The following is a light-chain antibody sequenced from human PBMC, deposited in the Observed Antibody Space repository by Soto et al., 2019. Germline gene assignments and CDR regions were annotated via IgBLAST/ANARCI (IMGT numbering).Light chain of an antibody. Sequence: EDVLTQSPGTLSLPPGERATLSCRASQVTSRYLSWYQQRPGQAPRLLIYGASSRATGIPDRCSGSGSGTDFTLTISRLEPEDFAVYYCQQYSTSPISFGQGTRLEIK. J-gene: IGKJ5*01. V-gene: IGKV3-20*01. CDR1: QVTSRY. CDR3: QQYSTSPIS. CDR2: GAS.